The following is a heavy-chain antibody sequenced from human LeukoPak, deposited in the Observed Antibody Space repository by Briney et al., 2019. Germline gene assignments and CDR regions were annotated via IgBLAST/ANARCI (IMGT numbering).Heavy chain of an antibody. Sequence: ASVKVSCKASGSTFTSYDINWVRQATGQGLEWMGWMSPNSGHTGYAQKFQGRVTMTRNTSVSTAYMELSSLTSEDTAVYYCTRNTAGARFFQRWGQGTLVTVSS. D-gene: IGHD3-3*01. CDR1: GSTFTSYD. J-gene: IGHJ1*01. CDR3: TRNTAGARFFQR. V-gene: IGHV1-8*01. CDR2: MSPNSGHT.